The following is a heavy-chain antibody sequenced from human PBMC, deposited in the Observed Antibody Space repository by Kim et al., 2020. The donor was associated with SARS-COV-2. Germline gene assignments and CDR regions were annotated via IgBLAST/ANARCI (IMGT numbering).Heavy chain of an antibody. CDR2: ISYDGSNK. J-gene: IGHJ4*02. V-gene: IGHV3-30*04. CDR3: ARDSRPTYYYGSGSYYD. Sequence: GGSLRLSCAASGFTFSSYAMHWVRQAPGKGLEWVAVISYDGSNKYYADSVKGRFTISRDNSKNTLYLQMNSLRAEDTAVYYCARDSRPTYYYGSGSYYDWGQGTLVTVSS. CDR1: GFTFSSYA. D-gene: IGHD3-10*01.